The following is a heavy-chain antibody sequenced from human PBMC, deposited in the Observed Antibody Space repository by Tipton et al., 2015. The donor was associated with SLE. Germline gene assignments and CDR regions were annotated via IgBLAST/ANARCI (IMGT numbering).Heavy chain of an antibody. Sequence: TLSLTCTVSGGSISSGSYYWSWIRQPPGKGLEWIGSIYYSGSTYYNPSLKSRVTISVDTSKNQFSLKLASVTAADTAVYYCARLHRVAVVGLDGFDMWGQGTMVIVSS. D-gene: IGHD6-19*01. V-gene: IGHV4-39*07. J-gene: IGHJ3*02. CDR3: ARLHRVAVVGLDGFDM. CDR2: IYYSGST. CDR1: GGSISSGSYY.